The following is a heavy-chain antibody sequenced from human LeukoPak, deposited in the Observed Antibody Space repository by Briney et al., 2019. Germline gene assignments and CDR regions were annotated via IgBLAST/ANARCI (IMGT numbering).Heavy chain of an antibody. D-gene: IGHD2-21*02. CDR2: INPSGGST. Sequence: ASVKVSCKASGYTFTSYYMHWVRQAPGQGLEWMGIINPSGGSTSYVQKFQGRVTMTRDMSTSTVYMELSSLRSEDTAVYYCASIVVVTAISAFDIWGQGTMVTVSS. CDR3: ASIVVVTAISAFDI. V-gene: IGHV1-46*01. J-gene: IGHJ3*02. CDR1: GYTFTSYY.